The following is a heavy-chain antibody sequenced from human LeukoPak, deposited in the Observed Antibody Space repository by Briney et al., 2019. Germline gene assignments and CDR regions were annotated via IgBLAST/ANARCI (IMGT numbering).Heavy chain of an antibody. CDR3: ATGPEVGGVIRPLDY. D-gene: IGHD3-10*01. CDR1: GFTFSTYA. Sequence: PGGSLRLSCAASGFTFSTYAMHWVRQVPGKGLEWLTLISYDGNYKYYADSVKGRFTISRDNYANTLYLQMNSLRPEDTAVFYCATGPEVGGVIRPLDYWGQGTLVTVSS. V-gene: IGHV3-30-3*01. CDR2: ISYDGNYK. J-gene: IGHJ4*02.